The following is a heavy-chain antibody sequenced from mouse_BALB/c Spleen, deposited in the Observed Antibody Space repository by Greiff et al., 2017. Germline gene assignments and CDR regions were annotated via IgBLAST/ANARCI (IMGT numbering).Heavy chain of an antibody. CDR2: INSNGGST. CDR1: GFTFSSYG. V-gene: IGHV5-6-3*01. J-gene: IGHJ2*01. CDR3: ASAYYRYDGHFDY. D-gene: IGHD2-14*01. Sequence: EVKLMESGGGLVQPGGSLKLSCAASGFTFSSYGMSWVRQTPDKRLELVATINSNGGSTYYPDSVKGRFTISRDNAKNTLYLQMSSLKSEDTAMYYCASAYYRYDGHFDYWGQGTTLTVSS.